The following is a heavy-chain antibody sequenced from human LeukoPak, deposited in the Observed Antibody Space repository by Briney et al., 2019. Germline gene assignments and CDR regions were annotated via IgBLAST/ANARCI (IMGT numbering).Heavy chain of an antibody. D-gene: IGHD2-2*01. CDR3: ARAGEYCSSTSCYVAHY. CDR2: ISSSGTTM. J-gene: IGHJ4*02. V-gene: IGHV3-48*03. Sequence: GGSLRLSCATSRFTFSSYEMNRVRQAPGKGLEWVSYISSSGTTMYYADSVKGRFTISRDNARKSLYLQMNSLRAEDTAIYYCARAGEYCSSTSCYVAHYWGRGTLVTVSS. CDR1: RFTFSSYE.